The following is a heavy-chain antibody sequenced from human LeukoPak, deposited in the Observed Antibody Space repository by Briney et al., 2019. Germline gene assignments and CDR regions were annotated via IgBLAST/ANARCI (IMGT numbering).Heavy chain of an antibody. CDR2: FDPEDGET. CDR3: ATGQTILPDYYYYGMDA. J-gene: IGHJ6*02. V-gene: IGHV1-24*01. Sequence: ASVKVSCKVSGYTLTELSMHWVRQAPGKGLEWMGGFDPEDGETIYAQKFQGRVTMTEDTSTDTAYMELSSLRSEDTAVYYCATGQTILPDYYYYGMDAWGQGTTVTVSS. D-gene: IGHD3-3*01. CDR1: GYTLTELS.